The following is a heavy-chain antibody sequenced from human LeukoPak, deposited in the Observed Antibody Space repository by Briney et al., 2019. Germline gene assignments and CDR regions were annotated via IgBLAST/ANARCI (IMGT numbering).Heavy chain of an antibody. Sequence: ASVKVSCKASGGTFSSYAISWVRQAPGQGLEWMGWMNPNSGNTGYAQKFQGRVTMARNTSISTAYMELSSLRSEDTAVYYCARSRNYYDSSGYYPHDAFDIWGQGTMVTVSS. D-gene: IGHD3-22*01. J-gene: IGHJ3*02. CDR1: GGTFSSYA. CDR2: MNPNSGNT. CDR3: ARSRNYYDSSGYYPHDAFDI. V-gene: IGHV1-8*02.